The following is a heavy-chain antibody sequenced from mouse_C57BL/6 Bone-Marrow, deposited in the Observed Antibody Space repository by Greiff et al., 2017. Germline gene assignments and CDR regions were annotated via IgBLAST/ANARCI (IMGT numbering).Heavy chain of an antibody. CDR1: GYTFTSYW. V-gene: IGHV1-53*01. D-gene: IGHD1-1*01. J-gene: IGHJ4*01. Sequence: QVQLQQPGTELVKPGASVKLSCKASGYTFTSYWMHWVKQRPGQGLEWIGNINPSNGGTNYNEKFKSQATLTVDKSSSTAYMQLSSLTSEDSAVYYCARDYYGSSYPYYAMDYWGQGTSVTVSS. CDR3: ARDYYGSSYPYYAMDY. CDR2: INPSNGGT.